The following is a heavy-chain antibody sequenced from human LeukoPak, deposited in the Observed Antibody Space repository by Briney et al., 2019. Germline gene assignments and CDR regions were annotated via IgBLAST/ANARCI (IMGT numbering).Heavy chain of an antibody. CDR1: GFTVTTNY. J-gene: IGHJ4*02. Sequence: GGPLRLSCAASGFTVTTNYMSWVRQAPGKGLEWVSVIYSGGSTYYADSVKGRFTISRHNSKNTLYLQMDSLRDEDTAVYYCARGDFWSGYYTGLYWGQGTLVTVSS. CDR3: ARGDFWSGYYTGLY. CDR2: IYSGGST. D-gene: IGHD3-3*01. V-gene: IGHV3-53*04.